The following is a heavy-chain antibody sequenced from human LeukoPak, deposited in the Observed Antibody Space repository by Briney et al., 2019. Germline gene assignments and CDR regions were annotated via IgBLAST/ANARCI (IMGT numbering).Heavy chain of an antibody. V-gene: IGHV3-23*01. CDR2: ISGSGGST. CDR1: GFTFSSYA. D-gene: IGHD4-17*01. J-gene: IGHJ1*01. CDR3: ARASGDYVEYFQH. Sequence: GSLRLSCAASGFTFSSYAMSWVRQAPVKGLEWVSAISGSGGSTYYADSVKGRFTISRDNSKNTLYLQMNSLRAEDTAVYYCARASGDYVEYFQHWGQGTLVTVSS.